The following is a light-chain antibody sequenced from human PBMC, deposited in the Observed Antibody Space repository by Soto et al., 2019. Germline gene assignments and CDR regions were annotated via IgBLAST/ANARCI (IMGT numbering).Light chain of an antibody. J-gene: IGKJ4*01. Sequence: EIVLVQSPGTLSLSPGDRATLSCRASQSLAGNYLAWYQQKPGQAPSLLIAGASTRATGTPDRFSGSGSGTDFTLTISRLEPEDFAVYYCQQYGTSPPLTFGGGTKVEMK. CDR3: QQYGTSPPLT. CDR1: QSLAGNY. CDR2: GAS. V-gene: IGKV3-20*01.